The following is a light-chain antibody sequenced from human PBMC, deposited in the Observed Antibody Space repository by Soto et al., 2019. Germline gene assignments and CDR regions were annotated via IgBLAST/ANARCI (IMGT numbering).Light chain of an antibody. CDR2: SVS. Sequence: DIQMTQSPSTLSAYVGDRVTITCRASQSVNSWLAWYQQKPGRAPKLLIYSVSNLDSGVPSRFSGSGSGTEFTLTISSRQPDDFATYYCQQFSSYSRTFGQGTKVEMK. V-gene: IGKV1-5*01. CDR1: QSVNSW. J-gene: IGKJ1*01. CDR3: QQFSSYSRT.